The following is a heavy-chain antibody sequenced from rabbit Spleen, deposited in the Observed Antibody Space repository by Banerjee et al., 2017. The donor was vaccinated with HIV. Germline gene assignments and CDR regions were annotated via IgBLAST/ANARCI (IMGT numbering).Heavy chain of an antibody. CDR1: GFDFSAYTF. Sequence: LVEYGGDLVQPGASLTLTCTASGFDFSAYTFMCWVRQAPGKGLEWIACIDTGSRDFTYYASWAKGRFTISKTSSTTVTLQMTSLTAADTATYSCARLLGGTGSGYYWIGMDLWGQGTLVTVS. CDR3: ARLLGGTGSGYYWIGMDL. D-gene: IGHD8-1*01. CDR2: IDTGSRDFT. V-gene: IGHV1S40*01. J-gene: IGHJ6*01.